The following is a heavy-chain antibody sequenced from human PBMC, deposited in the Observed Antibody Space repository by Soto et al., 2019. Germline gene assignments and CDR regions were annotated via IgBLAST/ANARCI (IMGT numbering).Heavy chain of an antibody. CDR3: ATPIVAFY. Sequence: GASVKVSCKASGYTFTSYAIHWVRQAPGQRLEWMGWISAGNGNTKYSQKFQGRVIITRDTSAGTAYMELRSLRSEDTAVYYCATPIVAFYWGQGTLVTVSS. D-gene: IGHD5-12*01. CDR2: ISAGNGNT. J-gene: IGHJ4*02. CDR1: GYTFTSYA. V-gene: IGHV1-3*01.